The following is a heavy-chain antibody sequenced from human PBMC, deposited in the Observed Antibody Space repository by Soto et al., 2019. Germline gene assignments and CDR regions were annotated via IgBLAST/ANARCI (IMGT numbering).Heavy chain of an antibody. J-gene: IGHJ4*02. V-gene: IGHV3-23*01. CDR1: GSTFSSYA. D-gene: IGHD6-6*01. Sequence: GGSLRLSCAASGSTFSSYAMSWVRRAPGKGLERVSAISGSGGSTYYADSVKGRFNIYRDKSKKKLYLQMNSLRAVDTAVYYCAKESPGQLVPDYWGPGTLVTVSS. CDR2: ISGSGGST. CDR3: AKESPGQLVPDY.